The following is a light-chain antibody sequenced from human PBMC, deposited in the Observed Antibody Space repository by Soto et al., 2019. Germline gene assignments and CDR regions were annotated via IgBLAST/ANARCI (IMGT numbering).Light chain of an antibody. Sequence: QSDLTQPASVSGSPGQPITISCTGTSSDVGGYNYVSWYQQHPGKAPKVMIYDVSNRPSGVSNRFSGSKSGNTASLTISGLQAEDEADYYCGSYTTSSTLYVFGTGTKLTVL. V-gene: IGLV2-14*01. CDR3: GSYTTSSTLYV. CDR2: DVS. J-gene: IGLJ1*01. CDR1: SSDVGGYNY.